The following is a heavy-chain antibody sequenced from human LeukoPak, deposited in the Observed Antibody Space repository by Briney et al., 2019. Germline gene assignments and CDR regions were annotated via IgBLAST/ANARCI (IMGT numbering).Heavy chain of an antibody. V-gene: IGHV4-39*01. CDR1: GGSISSSSYY. CDR2: IYYSGST. CDR3: ASFKGDYDYFDY. D-gene: IGHD4/OR15-4a*01. J-gene: IGHJ4*02. Sequence: SETQSLTCTVSGGSISSSSYYWGWIRQPPGKGLEWIGSIYYSGSTYYNPSLKSRVTISVDTSKNQFSLKLSSVTAADTAVYYCASFKGDYDYFDYWGQGTLVTVSS.